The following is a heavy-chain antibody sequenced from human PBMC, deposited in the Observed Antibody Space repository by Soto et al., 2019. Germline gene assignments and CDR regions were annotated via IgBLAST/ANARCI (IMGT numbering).Heavy chain of an antibody. J-gene: IGHJ6*01. CDR2: IIPIFGTA. CDR3: ARDQDSSSFPYCYSGMDV. Sequence: GASLKVSCKASGYTFTSYAMHWVRQAPGQWLEWMGGIIPIFGTANYAQKFQGRVTITADESTSTAYMELSSLRSEDTAVYYCARDQDSSSFPYCYSGMDVWGHGTTVT. V-gene: IGHV1-69*13. CDR1: GYTFTSYA. D-gene: IGHD6-6*01.